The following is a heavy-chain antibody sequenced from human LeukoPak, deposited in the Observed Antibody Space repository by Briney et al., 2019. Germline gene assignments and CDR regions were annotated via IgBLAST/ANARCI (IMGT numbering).Heavy chain of an antibody. CDR1: GFTFSSYW. J-gene: IGHJ4*02. CDR3: ATSADKSMVVFDY. V-gene: IGHV3-74*01. CDR2: INSDGSTT. D-gene: IGHD5-18*01. Sequence: GGSLRLSCGASGFTFSSYWMHWVRQAPGKGLVWISRINSDGSTTSYADSVKGRFTTSRDNAKNTLYLQINRLRVEDTAMYYCATSADKSMVVFDYWGQGTLVTVSS.